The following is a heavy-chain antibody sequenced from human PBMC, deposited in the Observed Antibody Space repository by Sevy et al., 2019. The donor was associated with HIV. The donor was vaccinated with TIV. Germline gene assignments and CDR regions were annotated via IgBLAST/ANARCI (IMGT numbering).Heavy chain of an antibody. CDR2: IKIDGSST. Sequence: GGSLRLSCAASGFTFSSYWMHWVRQVPGKGRVWVSRIKIDGSSTSYADSVKGRFTISRDSAKNTLYLQMNSMRAEDTAVYYCAREGDQQLGPFGYWGQGTLVTVSS. V-gene: IGHV3-74*01. CDR1: GFTFSSYW. J-gene: IGHJ4*02. D-gene: IGHD6-13*01. CDR3: AREGDQQLGPFGY.